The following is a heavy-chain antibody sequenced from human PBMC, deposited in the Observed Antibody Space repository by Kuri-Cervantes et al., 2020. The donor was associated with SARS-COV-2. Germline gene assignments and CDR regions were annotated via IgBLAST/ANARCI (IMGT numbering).Heavy chain of an antibody. CDR1: GYSISSGYY. J-gene: IGHJ6*02. D-gene: IGHD6-13*01. CDR3: ARCLGSAAAPSYYYGMDV. CDR2: IYHSGST. Sequence: SQTLSLTCAVSGYSISSGYYWGWIRQPPGKGLEWIGSIYHSGSTYYNPSLKSRVTISVDTSKNQFSLKLSSVTAADTAVYYCARCLGSAAAPSYYYGMDVWGQGTTVTVSS. V-gene: IGHV4-38-2*01.